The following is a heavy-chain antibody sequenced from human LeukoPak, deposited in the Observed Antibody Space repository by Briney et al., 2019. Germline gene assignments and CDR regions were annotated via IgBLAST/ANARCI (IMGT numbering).Heavy chain of an antibody. CDR2: IIPILGIA. J-gene: IGHJ4*02. Sequence: GASVTVSCKASGGIFSSYAISWVRPAPGQGLEWMGRIIPILGIANYAQKFQGRVTITADKSTSTAYMDLSSLRSEDTAGYYCARDLPPYYFDYWGQGTLVTVSS. CDR1: GGIFSSYA. CDR3: ARDLPPYYFDY. V-gene: IGHV1-69*04.